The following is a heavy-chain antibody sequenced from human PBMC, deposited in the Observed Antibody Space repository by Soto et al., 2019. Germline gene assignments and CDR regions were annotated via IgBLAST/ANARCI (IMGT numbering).Heavy chain of an antibody. CDR1: GFTFSSYT. D-gene: IGHD3-16*01. CDR2: ISSSRSEI. V-gene: IGHV3-21*01. Sequence: EVQLVESGGGLVKPGGSLRLSCAAFGFTFSSYTMNWFRQAPGKGLEWVSSISSSRSEIYYADSVKGRSTIASDNAKTSLQLQMNTLPAEGSAVYYWARDRGGDLKAFDIWGQGTMVTVSS. J-gene: IGHJ3*02. CDR3: ARDRGGDLKAFDI.